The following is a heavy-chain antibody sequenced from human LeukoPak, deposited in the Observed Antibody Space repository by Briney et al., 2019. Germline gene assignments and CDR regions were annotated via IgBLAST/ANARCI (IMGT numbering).Heavy chain of an antibody. CDR3: ARGGRDYGDHQFENWFDP. CDR2: INHSGST. J-gene: IGHJ5*02. Sequence: PSETLSLTCAVYGGSFSGYYWSWIRQPPGKGLEWIGEINHSGSTNYNPSLKSRVTISVDTSKNQFSLKLSSVTAADTAVYYCARGGRDYGDHQFENWFDPWGQGTLVTVSS. D-gene: IGHD4-17*01. CDR1: GGSFSGYY. V-gene: IGHV4-34*01.